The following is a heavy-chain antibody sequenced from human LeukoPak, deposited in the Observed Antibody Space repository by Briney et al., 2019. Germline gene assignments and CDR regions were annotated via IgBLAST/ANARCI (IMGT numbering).Heavy chain of an antibody. CDR1: GGSISSSSYY. CDR2: IYYSGST. D-gene: IGHD2-21*02. CDR3: ASRAYCGGDCYSTVHAFDI. V-gene: IGHV4-39*01. J-gene: IGHJ3*02. Sequence: PSETLSLTCTVSGGSISSSSYYWGWIRQPPGKGLEWIGSIYYSGSTYYNPSLKSRVTISVDTSKNQFSLKLSSVTAADTAVYYRASRAYCGGDCYSTVHAFDIWGQGTMVTVSS.